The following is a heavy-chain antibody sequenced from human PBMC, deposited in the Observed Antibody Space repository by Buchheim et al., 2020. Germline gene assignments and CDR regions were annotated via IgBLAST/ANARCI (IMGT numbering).Heavy chain of an antibody. Sequence: EVQLVESGGGLVQPGESLRLSCAASGFTFSSYWMHWVRQTPGRGLVWFSRIDGFGSDTNYADSVKGRFTISSDNRQHPLYLRMNSLRAEDTAVYFCARGPGYDSSGYSDYWGQGTL. CDR2: IDGFGSDT. CDR3: ARGPGYDSSGYSDY. J-gene: IGHJ4*02. D-gene: IGHD3-22*01. V-gene: IGHV3-74*01. CDR1: GFTFSSYW.